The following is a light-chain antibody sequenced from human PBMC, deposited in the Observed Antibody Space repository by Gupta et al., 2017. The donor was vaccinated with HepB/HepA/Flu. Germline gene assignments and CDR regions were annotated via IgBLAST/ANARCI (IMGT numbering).Light chain of an antibody. CDR3: LQYDNLPYT. CDR2: GVS. CDR1: QDIRRF. J-gene: IGKJ2*01. V-gene: IGKV1-33*01. Sequence: DIDLTQSPSSLSASIGDRVSITCQSSQDIRRFLNWFQHTPGRAPQLLLYGVSNLQEGVPSRFSGSGSGTQFTLTIDSLQPEDIGTYYCLQYDNLPYTFGQGTVLEI.